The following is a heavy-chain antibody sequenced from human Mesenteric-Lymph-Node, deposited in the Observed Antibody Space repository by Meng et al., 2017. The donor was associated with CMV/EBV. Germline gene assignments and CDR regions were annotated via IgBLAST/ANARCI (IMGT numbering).Heavy chain of an antibody. CDR1: GGSIRSSGW. V-gene: IGHV4-4*02. Sequence: TCAGPGGSIRSSGWWSWVRQPPGKGMGWIGGVSHSGSTNYNPSLKSRVTISVDKSKNQFSLKLSSVAAADTAVYYCAGFGENYRAWGQGTLVTVSS. CDR3: AGFGENYRA. CDR2: VSHSGST. J-gene: IGHJ5*02. D-gene: IGHD2-21*01.